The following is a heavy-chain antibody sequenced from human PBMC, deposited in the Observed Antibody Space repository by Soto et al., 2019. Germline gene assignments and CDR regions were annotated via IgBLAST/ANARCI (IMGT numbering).Heavy chain of an antibody. CDR1: EFNFSSYG. D-gene: IGHD1-26*01. CDR2: ISYDGSNK. J-gene: IGHJ6*02. Sequence: SMRDSCAAAEFNFSSYGMHWIRKAPGKGLEWVAVISYDGSNKYYADSVKGRFTTSRDNSKNTLYLQMNSLRAEDTAVYYCAKDHAGWVGRYYYYYYGMDVWGQGTTVTVSS. CDR3: AKDHAGWVGRYYYYYYGMDV. V-gene: IGHV3-30*18.